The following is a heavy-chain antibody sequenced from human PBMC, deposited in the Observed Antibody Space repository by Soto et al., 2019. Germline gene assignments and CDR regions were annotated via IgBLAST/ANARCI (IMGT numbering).Heavy chain of an antibody. J-gene: IGHJ4*02. CDR3: ARAPYYYNGRGYWAY. V-gene: IGHV3-21*01. D-gene: IGHD3-22*01. Sequence: EVQLVESGGGLVKPGGSLRLSCAASGFTFSSYSMNWVRQAPGKGLEWVSFISSSSSYIYYADSVKGRFTISRDNAKNSLYMRMNSLRAEETAVYYCARAPYYYNGRGYWAYWGQGTLVTVS. CDR1: GFTFSSYS. CDR2: ISSSSSYI.